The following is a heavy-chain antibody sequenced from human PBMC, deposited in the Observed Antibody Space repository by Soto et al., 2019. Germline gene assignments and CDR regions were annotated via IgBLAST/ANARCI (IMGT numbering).Heavy chain of an antibody. D-gene: IGHD2-21*01. CDR1: GGSISSSSYY. V-gene: IGHV4-39*01. CDR2: IYYSGST. CDR3: ARPRRGNCVDY. Sequence: PSETLSLTCTVSGGSISSSSYYWGWIRQPPGKGLEWIGSIYYSGSTYYNPSLKSRVTISVDTSKNQFSLKLSSVTAADTAVYYCARPRRGNCVDYWGQGTLVTVSS. J-gene: IGHJ4*02.